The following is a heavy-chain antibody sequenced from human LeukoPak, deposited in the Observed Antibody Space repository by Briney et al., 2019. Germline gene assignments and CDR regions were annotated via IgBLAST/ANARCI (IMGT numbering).Heavy chain of an antibody. V-gene: IGHV3-11*01. J-gene: IGHJ4*02. CDR1: GFTFSDFY. Sequence: PGGSLRLSCAASGFTFSDFYMSWIRQAPGKGLGWISYISSSGSTIYYADSVQGRFTISRDNAKNSLYLQMNSLRAEDTAVYYCARDAYRSNFPDYWGQGTLVTVSS. D-gene: IGHD4-11*01. CDR2: ISSSGSTI. CDR3: ARDAYRSNFPDY.